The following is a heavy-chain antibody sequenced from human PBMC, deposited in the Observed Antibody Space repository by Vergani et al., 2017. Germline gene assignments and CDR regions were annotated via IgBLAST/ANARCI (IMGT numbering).Heavy chain of an antibody. Sequence: EVQLVESGGGLVQPGGSLRLSCEASDFTVSDSYMNWVRQAPGKGLEWLSTLYNSGVTYYAASVKGRFPISRDDSKNTIYLHMNNLRREDTALYYCARVGDGELWGVFDLWGQGTMVTVSS. CDR2: LYNSGVT. V-gene: IGHV3-66*02. CDR3: ARVGDGELWGVFDL. D-gene: IGHD3-10*01. CDR1: DFTVSDSY. J-gene: IGHJ3*01.